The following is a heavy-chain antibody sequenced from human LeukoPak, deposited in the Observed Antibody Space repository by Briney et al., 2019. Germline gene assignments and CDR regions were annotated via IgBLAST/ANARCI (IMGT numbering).Heavy chain of an antibody. Sequence: PSQTLSLTCTVSGGSISSGSYDWSWIRQPAGKGLEWIGRIYTSGSTNYNPSSKSRVTISVDTSKNQFSLKLSSVTAADTAVYYCATVAAAGRIDYWGQGTLVTVSS. CDR2: IYTSGST. CDR3: ATVAAAGRIDY. D-gene: IGHD6-13*01. V-gene: IGHV4-61*02. J-gene: IGHJ4*02. CDR1: GGSISSGSYD.